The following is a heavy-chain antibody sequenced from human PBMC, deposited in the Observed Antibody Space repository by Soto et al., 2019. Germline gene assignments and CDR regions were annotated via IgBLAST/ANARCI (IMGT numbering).Heavy chain of an antibody. CDR2: ISLRHHST. CDR1: GYTFGVYF. J-gene: IGHJ4*02. CDR3: ARELYSCGVEFSYYMDY. V-gene: IGHV1-46*01. Sequence: ASVKISCKTSGYTFGVYFIHWVRQAPGQGLEWMGIISLRHHSTSYAQKFQDRLSVTRDPSSTTIYMELSSLRSEDTAVYYCARELYSCGVEFSYYMDYCGQLTPVTASS. D-gene: IGHD2-21*01.